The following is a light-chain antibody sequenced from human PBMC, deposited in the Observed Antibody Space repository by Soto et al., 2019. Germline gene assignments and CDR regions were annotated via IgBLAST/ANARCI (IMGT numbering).Light chain of an antibody. J-gene: IGLJ1*01. CDR1: SSNIGAGYD. V-gene: IGLV1-40*01. CDR2: GNS. CDR3: QSYDSSLSAYV. Sequence: QSVLTQPPSVSGSPGQRGTSSCTGSSSNIGAGYDVHWYQQLPGTAPKLLIYGNSNRPSGVPDRFSGSKSGTSASLAITGLQAEDEADYYCQSYDSSLSAYVFGAGTKVTVL.